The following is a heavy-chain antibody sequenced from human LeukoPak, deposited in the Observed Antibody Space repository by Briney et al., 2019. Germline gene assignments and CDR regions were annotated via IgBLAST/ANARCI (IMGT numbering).Heavy chain of an antibody. CDR2: ITGSGGST. CDR3: ARYGSTVFTPNFDY. CDR1: GFTFANDA. D-gene: IGHD4-23*01. Sequence: GGSLRLSCAASGFTFANDALIWVRQAPGKGLEWVSAITGSGGSTYYADSVKGRFTISRDYSKNTLYLEMKSLRAEDTAVYYCARYGSTVFTPNFDYWGQGTLVIVSS. V-gene: IGHV3-23*01. J-gene: IGHJ4*02.